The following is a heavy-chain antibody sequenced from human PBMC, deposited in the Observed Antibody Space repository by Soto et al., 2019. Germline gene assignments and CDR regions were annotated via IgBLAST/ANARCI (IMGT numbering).Heavy chain of an antibody. CDR1: GFSFRSYS. CDR3: ARVGTYYGSGSPYYSDY. V-gene: IGHV3-21*01. D-gene: IGHD3-10*01. CDR2: ISSSSSYI. Sequence: GGSLILSCAGSGFSFRSYSMNWVRQVPGKGLEWVSSISSSSSYINYADSMKGRFTISRDNAKNSLYLQMNSLRAEDTAVYYCARVGTYYGSGSPYYSDYWGQGTLVTVS. J-gene: IGHJ4*02.